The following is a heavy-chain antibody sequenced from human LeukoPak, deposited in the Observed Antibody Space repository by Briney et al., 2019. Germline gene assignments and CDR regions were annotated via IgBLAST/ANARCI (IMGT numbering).Heavy chain of an antibody. D-gene: IGHD3-10*01. J-gene: IGHJ4*02. CDR2: MNPNSGNT. CDR1: GYTFTSYD. CDR3: ARKTVLYYGSGSSHYFDY. Sequence: ASVKVSCKASGYTFTSYDINWVRQATGQGLEWMGWMNPNSGNTGYAQKFQGRVTITTNTSISTAYMELSSLRSEDTAVYYCARKTVLYYGSGSSHYFDYWGQGTLVTVSS. V-gene: IGHV1-8*03.